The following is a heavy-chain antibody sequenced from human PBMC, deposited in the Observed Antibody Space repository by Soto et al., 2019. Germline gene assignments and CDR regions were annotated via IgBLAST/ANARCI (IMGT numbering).Heavy chain of an antibody. CDR2: IYPGDSDT. CDR1: GYSFTSYW. Sequence: GESLKISCKGSGYSFTSYWIGWVRQMPGKGLEWMGIIYPGDSDTRYSPYFQGQVTISAEKSISTAYLKWSSLKASDTVMYYCSRLLGYGDYEPPYYYYYMDVWGKGTTVTVSS. CDR3: SRLLGYGDYEPPYYYYYMDV. J-gene: IGHJ6*03. D-gene: IGHD4-17*01. V-gene: IGHV5-51*01.